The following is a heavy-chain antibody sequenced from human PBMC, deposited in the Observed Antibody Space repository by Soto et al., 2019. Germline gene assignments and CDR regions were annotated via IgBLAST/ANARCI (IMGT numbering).Heavy chain of an antibody. CDR2: ISGYNGNK. D-gene: IGHD6-13*01. J-gene: IGHJ4*02. CDR1: GYSFTSYG. V-gene: IGHV1-18*01. CDR3: ASDLGQQLVDY. Sequence: QVQLVQSGAEVKKPGASVTVSCKASGYSFTSYGITWVRQAPGQGLEWMGWISGYNGNKKYAQKLQGRVTMTTDTSTSTAYMELRSLRSDDTAVYYCASDLGQQLVDYWGQGTLVTVSS.